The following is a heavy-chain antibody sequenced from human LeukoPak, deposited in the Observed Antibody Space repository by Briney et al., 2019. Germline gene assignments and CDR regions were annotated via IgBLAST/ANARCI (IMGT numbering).Heavy chain of an antibody. D-gene: IGHD1-26*01. CDR3: ARMLLGGSYFGGLYFDY. J-gene: IGHJ4*02. CDR2: INPSGGST. Sequence: GASVKVSCKASGYTFTSYYMHWVRQAPGQGLEWMGIINPSGGSTSYAQKFQGRVTMTRDTSTSTVYMELSSLRSEDTAVYYCARMLLGGSYFGGLYFDYWGQGILVTVSS. V-gene: IGHV1-46*01. CDR1: GYTFTSYY.